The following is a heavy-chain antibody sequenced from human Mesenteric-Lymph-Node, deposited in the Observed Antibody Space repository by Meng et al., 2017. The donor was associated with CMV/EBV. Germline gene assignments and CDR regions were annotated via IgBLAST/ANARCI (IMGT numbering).Heavy chain of an antibody. V-gene: IGHV4-34*01. Sequence: GSLRLSCAVYGGSFSGYYWSWIRQPPGKGLEWIGSIYYSGSTYYNPSLKSRVTISVDTSKNQFSLKLSSVTAADTAVYYCARENIVVVYGMDVWGQGTTVTVSS. J-gene: IGHJ6*02. CDR2: IYYSGST. CDR1: GGSFSGYY. CDR3: ARENIVVVYGMDV. D-gene: IGHD2/OR15-2a*01.